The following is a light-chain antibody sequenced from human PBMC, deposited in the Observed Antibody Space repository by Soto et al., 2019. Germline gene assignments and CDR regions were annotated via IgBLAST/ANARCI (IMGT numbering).Light chain of an antibody. Sequence: EIVMTQSPATLSVSPGERATLSCRASQSVSSNLAWYQQKPGQAPRLLIYGASTRATGIPARFSGSGSGTDFTLTISSLQSEDFAVYCCEQYNNWPPLTFGGGTKVEIK. CDR1: QSVSSN. CDR2: GAS. CDR3: EQYNNWPPLT. J-gene: IGKJ4*01. V-gene: IGKV3-15*01.